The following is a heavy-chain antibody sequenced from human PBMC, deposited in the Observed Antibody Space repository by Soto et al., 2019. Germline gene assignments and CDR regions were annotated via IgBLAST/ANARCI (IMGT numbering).Heavy chain of an antibody. CDR1: GFTFSSYA. V-gene: IGHV3-30-3*01. Sequence: QVQLVESGGGVVQPGRSLRLSCAASGFTFSSYAMHWVRQAPGKGLEWVAVISYDGSNKYYADSVKGRFTISRDNSKNTLYLQMNSLRAEDTAVYYCARGTAMIALDRPFDYWGQGTLVTVSS. J-gene: IGHJ4*02. CDR3: ARGTAMIALDRPFDY. CDR2: ISYDGSNK. D-gene: IGHD3-22*01.